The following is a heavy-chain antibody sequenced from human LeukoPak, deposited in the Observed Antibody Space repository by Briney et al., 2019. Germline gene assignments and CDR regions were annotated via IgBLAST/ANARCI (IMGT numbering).Heavy chain of an antibody. CDR1: GFTFSNYW. Sequence: SGGSLRLSCAASGFTFSNYWMTWVRQAPGKGLEWVANIKRDGGEKYYVDSVKGRFTISRDNAENTLYLQMNSLRVEDTALYYCARSTLYAFDVWGQGTMVTVSS. J-gene: IGHJ3*01. V-gene: IGHV3-7*04. CDR2: IKRDGGEK. D-gene: IGHD3-16*02. CDR3: ARSTLYAFDV.